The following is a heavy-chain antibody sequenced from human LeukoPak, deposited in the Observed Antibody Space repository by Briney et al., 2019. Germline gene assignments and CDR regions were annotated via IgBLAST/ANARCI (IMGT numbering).Heavy chain of an antibody. J-gene: IGHJ5*02. Sequence: SETLSLTCSVSGDSITNINYYWGWIRQPPGKGLEWIATVYYTATTYSNPSLKSRVTISVDSSKNEVSLKVTPVTAADTAVYYCARDPVAGTGTDTWGQGTLVTVSS. CDR3: ARDPVAGTGTDT. D-gene: IGHD6-13*01. V-gene: IGHV4-39*07. CDR1: GDSITNINYY. CDR2: VYYTATT.